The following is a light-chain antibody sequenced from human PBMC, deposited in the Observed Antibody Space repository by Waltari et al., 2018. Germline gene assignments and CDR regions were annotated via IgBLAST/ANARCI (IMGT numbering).Light chain of an antibody. Sequence: DIVMTQSPLSLPVTPGEPASISCRSSESLVHSNGYSYLDWYLQKPGQSPQLLIYLSFNRASGVPDRFIGSGSGTDFTLKISRVEAEDVGIYYCMQALDTWTFGQGTKVEI. J-gene: IGKJ1*01. V-gene: IGKV2-28*01. CDR3: MQALDTWT. CDR2: LSF. CDR1: ESLVHSNGYSY.